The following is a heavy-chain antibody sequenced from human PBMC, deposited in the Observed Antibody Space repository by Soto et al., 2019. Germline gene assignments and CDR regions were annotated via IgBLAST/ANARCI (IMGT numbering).Heavy chain of an antibody. D-gene: IGHD1-26*01. CDR1: GDSISGFY. V-gene: IGHV4-4*07. CDR3: AREQWELSPAGVDY. J-gene: IGHJ4*02. CDR2: ILTNEST. Sequence: QLQLQESGPGLVKPSETLSLTCTVSGDSISGFYWSWIRQPAGKGLEWIGRILTNESTKYNPSLKSRVTMSIDMSKNHFSLKLRSVTAADTAVYYCAREQWELSPAGVDYWGQGTLVSVSS.